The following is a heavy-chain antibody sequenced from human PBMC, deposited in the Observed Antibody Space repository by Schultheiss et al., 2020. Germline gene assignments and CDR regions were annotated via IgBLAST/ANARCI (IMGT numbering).Heavy chain of an antibody. V-gene: IGHV3-53*01. J-gene: IGHJ5*02. CDR1: GLTVSSNY. CDR2: HYTRGET. CDR3: ARDLRNDYGDYGYNWFDP. D-gene: IGHD4-17*01. Sequence: GGSLRLSCVASGLTVSSNYMSWVRQAPGKGLEWVAIHYTRGETHYADSVKGRFTISRDDSKNTVSLEMNNLRADDTAVYYCARDLRNDYGDYGYNWFDPWGQGTLVTVSS.